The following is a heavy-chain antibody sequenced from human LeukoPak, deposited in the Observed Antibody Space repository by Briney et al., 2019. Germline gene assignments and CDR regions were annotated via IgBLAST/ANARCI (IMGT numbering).Heavy chain of an antibody. CDR1: GGSISSGDYY. D-gene: IGHD4-17*01. CDR2: IYYSGST. Sequence: SQTLSLTCTVSGGSISSGDYYWSWISQPPGKGLEWIGYIYYSGSTYYNPSRKSRVTISVDTSKNQFSLKLSSVTAADTAVYYCARSLDYGDYVSRYYYYMDVWGKGTTVTVSS. V-gene: IGHV4-30-4*08. J-gene: IGHJ6*03. CDR3: ARSLDYGDYVSRYYYYMDV.